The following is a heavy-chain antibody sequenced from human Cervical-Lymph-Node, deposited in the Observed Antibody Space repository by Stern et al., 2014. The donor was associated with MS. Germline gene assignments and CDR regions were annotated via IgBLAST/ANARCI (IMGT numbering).Heavy chain of an antibody. CDR1: GCSIRSGGYY. CDR3: ARSSPRYYGMDV. V-gene: IGHV4-31*03. Sequence: QLQLQESGPGLVKPSQTLSLTCTVSGCSIRSGGYYWGWIRPHPGKGLEXIGYIYYSGSPYYNPSLKSRVTISVDTSKNQFSLKLSSVTAADTAVYYCARSSPRYYGMDVWGQGTTVTVSS. J-gene: IGHJ6*02. CDR2: IYYSGSP.